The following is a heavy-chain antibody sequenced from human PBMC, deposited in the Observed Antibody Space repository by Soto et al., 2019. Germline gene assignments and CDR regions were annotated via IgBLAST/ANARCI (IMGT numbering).Heavy chain of an antibody. Sequence: SETLSLTCTVSGGSTSSSSYYWGWVRQPPGKGLEWIGEINHSGSTNYNPSLKSRVTISVDTSKNQFSLKLSSVTAADTAVYYCGGLAARPLQFDYWCQGTLFTVSS. CDR1: GGSTSSSSYY. D-gene: IGHD6-6*01. CDR3: GGLAARPLQFDY. CDR2: INHSGST. V-gene: IGHV4-39*07. J-gene: IGHJ4*02.